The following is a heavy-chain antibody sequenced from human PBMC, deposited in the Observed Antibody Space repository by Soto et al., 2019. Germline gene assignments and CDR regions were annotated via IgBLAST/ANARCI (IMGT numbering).Heavy chain of an antibody. CDR2: IYASGST. J-gene: IGHJ5*02. CDR3: ARSAIPRGGWFRP. D-gene: IGHD2-21*01. V-gene: IGHV4-4*07. CDR1: DDSLSTYY. Sequence: KPSETLSLTCNVSDDSLSTYYWSWIRQSAGKGLEWIGRIYASGSTNYNPSLKGRVSMSVDTSKKQFSLKMMSVTAADTAMYYCARSAIPRGGWFRPWGQGVLVTVSS.